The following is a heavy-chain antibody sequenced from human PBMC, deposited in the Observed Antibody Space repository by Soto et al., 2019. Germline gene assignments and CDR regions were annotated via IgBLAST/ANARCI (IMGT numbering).Heavy chain of an antibody. Sequence: ESGGGVVQPGRSLRLSCAASGFTFSSYAMHWVRQAPGKGLEWVAVISYDGSNKYYADSVKGRFTISRDNSKNTLYLQMNSLRAEDTAVYYCAREWPGSGSFDYWGQGTLVTVSS. D-gene: IGHD1-26*01. CDR3: AREWPGSGSFDY. V-gene: IGHV3-30-3*01. J-gene: IGHJ4*02. CDR1: GFTFSSYA. CDR2: ISYDGSNK.